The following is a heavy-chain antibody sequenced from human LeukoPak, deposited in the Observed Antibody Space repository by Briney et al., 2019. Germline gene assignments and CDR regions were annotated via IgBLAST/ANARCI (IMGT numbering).Heavy chain of an antibody. Sequence: TGGSLRLPCAASGFTFSSHGMNWVRQAPGKGLEWVSGIIPSGHTTYYADSVRGRFTISRDNSRNTVYLQMNSLRAEDTAVYYCAKDDRWLQFCCWGQGTLVTVSA. CDR2: IIPSGHTT. J-gene: IGHJ4*02. CDR3: AKDDRWLQFCC. D-gene: IGHD5-24*01. CDR1: GFTFSSHG. V-gene: IGHV3-23*01.